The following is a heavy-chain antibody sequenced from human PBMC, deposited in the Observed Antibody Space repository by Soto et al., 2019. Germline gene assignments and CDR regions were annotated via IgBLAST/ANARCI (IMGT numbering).Heavy chain of an antibody. CDR1: GFTFDDYA. CDR2: ISCNSGSI. V-gene: IGHV3-9*01. CDR3: AKDVGAAAGVAFDI. J-gene: IGHJ3*02. D-gene: IGHD6-13*01. Sequence: EVQLVESGGGLVQPGRSLRLSCAASGFTFDDYAMHWVRQAPGKGLEWVSGISCNSGSIGYADSVKGRFTISRDNAKNSLYLQMNSLRAEDTALYYCAKDVGAAAGVAFDIWGQGTMVTVSS.